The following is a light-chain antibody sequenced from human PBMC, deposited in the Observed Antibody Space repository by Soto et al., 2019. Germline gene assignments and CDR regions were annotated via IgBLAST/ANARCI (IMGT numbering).Light chain of an antibody. J-gene: IGLJ3*02. V-gene: IGLV4-60*03. Sequence: QSVLTQSSSASASLGSSVKLTCTLSSGHSSYIIAWHQQQPGKVPRFLMKVEGIGSYNKGSGVPDRFSGSSSGANRHLTISNLQSEDEADYYCETWDSHIEVFGGGTKLTVL. CDR1: SGHSSYI. CDR2: VEGIGSY. CDR3: ETWDSHIEV.